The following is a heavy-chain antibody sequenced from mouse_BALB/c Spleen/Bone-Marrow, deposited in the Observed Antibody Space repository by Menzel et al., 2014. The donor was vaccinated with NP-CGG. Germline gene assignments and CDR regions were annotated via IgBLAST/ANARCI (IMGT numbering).Heavy chain of an antibody. J-gene: IGHJ4*01. Sequence: QVQLQQSGAELVKPGASVKLSCKASGYTFTSYYMYWVKQRPGQGLEWIGGINPSNGGTNFNEKFKSKATLTVDKSSSAAYMQLGSLTSGDSAVYYCTRYTYGDYPYYYAMDYWGQGTSVTVSS. CDR2: INPSNGGT. CDR3: TRYTYGDYPYYYAMDY. V-gene: IGHV1S81*02. D-gene: IGHD2-13*01. CDR1: GYTFTSYY.